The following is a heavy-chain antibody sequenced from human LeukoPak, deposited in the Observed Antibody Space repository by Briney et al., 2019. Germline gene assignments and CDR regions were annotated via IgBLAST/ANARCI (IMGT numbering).Heavy chain of an antibody. V-gene: IGHV3-30*04. CDR3: ARGGLGYDYVWGSYRNQHRFDY. CDR1: GFTFSSYA. D-gene: IGHD3-16*02. J-gene: IGHJ4*02. Sequence: PGRSLRLSCAASGFTFSSYAMHWVRQAPGKGLEWVAVISYDGSNKYYADSVKGRFTISRDNSKNTLYLQMNSLRAEDTAVYYCARGGLGYDYVWGSYRNQHRFDYWGQGTLVTVSS. CDR2: ISYDGSNK.